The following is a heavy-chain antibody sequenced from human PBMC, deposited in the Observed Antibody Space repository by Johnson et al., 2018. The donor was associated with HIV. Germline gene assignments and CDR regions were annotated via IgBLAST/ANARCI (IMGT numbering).Heavy chain of an antibody. CDR3: SREVYQMTAFDI. J-gene: IGHJ3*02. V-gene: IGHV3-15*01. CDR1: GFTFNNAW. D-gene: IGHD2-2*01. Sequence: VHLVESGGGVVQPVRSLRLSCAASGFTFNNAWMSWVRQAPGKGLEWVGHIKSKTDGGATDYPAPVKDRFTISRDDSKNTLYLQINSLKTDDTGVYYCSREVYQMTAFDIWGQGTVVTVSS. CDR2: IKSKTDGGAT.